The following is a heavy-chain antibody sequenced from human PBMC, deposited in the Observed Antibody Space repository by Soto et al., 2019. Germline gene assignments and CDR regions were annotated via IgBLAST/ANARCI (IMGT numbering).Heavy chain of an antibody. CDR1: AFTFSDYA. CDR2: ISGGGDTI. CDR3: ARESTCSYHSAFEI. V-gene: IGHV3-48*02. D-gene: IGHD5-12*01. J-gene: IGHJ3*02. Sequence: EVQLVESGGGLVPPGGSLRLSCAASAFTFSDYAMNWVRQAPGRGLEYISSISGGGDTIYYADSVKGRFTISRDNAKNSLFLQMDSLRDEDTAVYYCARESTCSYHSAFEIWGQETLLTVSS.